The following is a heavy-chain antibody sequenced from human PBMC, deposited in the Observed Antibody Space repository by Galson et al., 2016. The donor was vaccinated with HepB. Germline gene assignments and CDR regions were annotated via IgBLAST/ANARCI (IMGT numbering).Heavy chain of an antibody. CDR2: VYHSGST. CDR3: ARGMYYYDSRETA. V-gene: IGHV4-4*02. D-gene: IGHD3-22*01. Sequence: ETLFLTCAVSGASISRGNWWNWVRQPPGKGLEWIGEVYHSGSTSYNPSLRSRVTISVDKSKNQFSLKLTSVTAADTAVYYCARGMYYYDSRETAWGQGTLVTVSS. J-gene: IGHJ5*02. CDR1: GASISRGNW.